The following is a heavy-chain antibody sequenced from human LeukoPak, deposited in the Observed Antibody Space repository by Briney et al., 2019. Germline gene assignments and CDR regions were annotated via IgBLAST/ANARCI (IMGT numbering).Heavy chain of an antibody. Sequence: SETLSLTCTVSGGSISSYYWSWIRQPPGKGLEWIGYIYYSGSTNYNPSLKSRVTISVDTSKNQFSLKLSSVTAADTAVYYCASGYYSPSYFDYWGQGTLVTVSS. CDR3: ASGYYSPSYFDY. CDR2: IYYSGST. J-gene: IGHJ4*02. V-gene: IGHV4-59*08. CDR1: GGSISSYY. D-gene: IGHD3-22*01.